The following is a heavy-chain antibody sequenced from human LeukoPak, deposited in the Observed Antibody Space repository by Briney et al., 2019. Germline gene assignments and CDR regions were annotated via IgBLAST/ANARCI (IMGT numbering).Heavy chain of an antibody. CDR2: INPNSGGT. D-gene: IGHD6-6*01. Sequence: ASVKVSCKASGYTFTGYYMHWVRQAPGQGLEWMGWINPNSGGTNYAQKFQGRVTMTRDTSISTAYMELSRLRSDDTAVYYCGRALRSSSSGLDYWGQGTLVTVSS. J-gene: IGHJ4*02. CDR3: GRALRSSSSGLDY. CDR1: GYTFTGYY. V-gene: IGHV1-2*02.